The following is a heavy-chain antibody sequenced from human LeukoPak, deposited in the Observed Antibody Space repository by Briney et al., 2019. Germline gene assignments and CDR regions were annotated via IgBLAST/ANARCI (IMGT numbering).Heavy chain of an antibody. D-gene: IGHD6-6*01. CDR2: INSGGSST. CDR1: GFTFSTYW. Sequence: HSGGSLRLSCAASGFTFSTYWMHWVRQAPGKGLVWVSHINSGGSSTTYADSVKGRFTISRDNAKNTLYLQMNSLRAEDTAVYYCVRDRSGSSSVYWGQGTLVTVSS. J-gene: IGHJ4*02. CDR3: VRDRSGSSSVY. V-gene: IGHV3-74*01.